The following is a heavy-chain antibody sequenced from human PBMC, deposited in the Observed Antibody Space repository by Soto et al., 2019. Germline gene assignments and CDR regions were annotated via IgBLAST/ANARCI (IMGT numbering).Heavy chain of an antibody. J-gene: IGHJ5*02. CDR3: AGGSSGAYDTSWFDP. D-gene: IGHD5-12*01. CDR2: INSDGSST. CDR1: GLTFSSYW. Sequence: EMQLVESGGGLVQPGESLRLSCAASGLTFSSYWMHWVRQAPGKGLVWVSHINSDGSSTNDADFVKGRFTISRDNYQNILYLQMHSLRVEDMAVYYCAGGSSGAYDTSWFDPWGQGTLVTVSS. V-gene: IGHV3-74*01.